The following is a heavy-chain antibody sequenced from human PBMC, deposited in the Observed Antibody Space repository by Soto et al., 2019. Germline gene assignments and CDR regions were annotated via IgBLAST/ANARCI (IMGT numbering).Heavy chain of an antibody. CDR3: ARGGTQYSGSSDTRFDP. D-gene: IGHD1-26*01. CDR2: SSTYKGNT. CDR1: GYIFTSYG. V-gene: IGHV1-18*01. J-gene: IGHJ5*02. Sequence: QVQLVQSGAEVKKPGASVKVSCKASGYIFTSYGICWVRQARGQGLEWMGWSSTYKGNTNYAQQFQGRVTMTTDTSTTTAYMELVSLRSDDTAVYYCARGGTQYSGSSDTRFDPWGQGTLVTVSS.